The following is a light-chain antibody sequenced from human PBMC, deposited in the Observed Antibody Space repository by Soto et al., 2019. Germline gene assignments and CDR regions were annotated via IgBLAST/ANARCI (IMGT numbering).Light chain of an antibody. V-gene: IGKV1-39*01. J-gene: IGKJ5*01. CDR2: AAS. CDR1: QNISNY. Sequence: DIQMTQSPSSLSASVGDRVTITCRASQNISNYLNWYQHRLGKASNLLIYAASNLQSGVPSKFSASGSGTDFALTISSLQPEDFATYYCQQSYTTPSITFGQGTRLEIK. CDR3: QQSYTTPSIT.